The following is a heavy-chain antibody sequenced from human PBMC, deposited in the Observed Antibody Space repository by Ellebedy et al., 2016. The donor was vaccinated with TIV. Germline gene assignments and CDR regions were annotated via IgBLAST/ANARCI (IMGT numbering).Heavy chain of an antibody. J-gene: IGHJ4*02. D-gene: IGHD1-26*01. Sequence: GGSLRLSXAASGFTFSSNGMHWVRQAPGKGLEWVSRVNGPGSETGHADSVKGRFTTSRDNAKDTLYLQLNSLRTEDTAVYYCAGDSGSYPFDYWGQGTLVTVSS. CDR1: GFTFSSNG. CDR3: AGDSGSYPFDY. V-gene: IGHV3-74*01. CDR2: VNGPGSET.